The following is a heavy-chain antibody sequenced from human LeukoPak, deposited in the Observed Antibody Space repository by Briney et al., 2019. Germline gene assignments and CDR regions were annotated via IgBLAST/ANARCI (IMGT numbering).Heavy chain of an antibody. CDR2: ISWNSGSI. CDR1: GFTFDDYA. V-gene: IGHV3-9*01. Sequence: QPGRSLRLSCAASGFTFDDYAMHWVRQAPGKGLEWVSGISWNSGSIGYADSVKGRFTISRDTSKNTLYLQMNSLRGEDTAVYYCARAPPNDYDSSGYYSSFDYWGQGTLVTVSS. CDR3: ARAPPNDYDSSGYYSSFDY. J-gene: IGHJ4*02. D-gene: IGHD3-22*01.